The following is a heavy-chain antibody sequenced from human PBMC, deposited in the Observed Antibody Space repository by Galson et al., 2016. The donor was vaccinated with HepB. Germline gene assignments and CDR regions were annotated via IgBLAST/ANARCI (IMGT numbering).Heavy chain of an antibody. CDR1: GFIFSTYS. CDR3: ARGGYDFWSGYAPSTNWFDP. CDR2: ISSSSTYI. Sequence: SLRLSCAASGFIFSTYSVNWVRQAPGKGLEWVSSISSSSTYIYYADSVKGRFTISRDNAKNSLYPQMNSLRAEDTAVYYYARGGYDFWSGYAPSTNWFDPWGQGTLVTVSS. V-gene: IGHV3-21*01. D-gene: IGHD3-3*01. J-gene: IGHJ5*02.